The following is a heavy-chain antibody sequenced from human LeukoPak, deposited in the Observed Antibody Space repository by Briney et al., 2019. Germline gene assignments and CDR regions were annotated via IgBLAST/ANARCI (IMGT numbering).Heavy chain of an antibody. Sequence: GGSLRLSCAASGFTVSSYYMTWVRQAPGKGLEWVSVMYSGGSTYYADSVKGRVAISRDNSQNTAFLQMNSVRVEDTAVYYCARSYSNHLFGMDVWGQGTAVTVSS. CDR1: GFTVSSYY. J-gene: IGHJ6*02. CDR3: ARSYSNHLFGMDV. V-gene: IGHV3-66*01. CDR2: MYSGGST. D-gene: IGHD4-11*01.